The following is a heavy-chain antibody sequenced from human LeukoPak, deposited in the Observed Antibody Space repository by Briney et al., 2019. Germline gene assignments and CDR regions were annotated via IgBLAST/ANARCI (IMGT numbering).Heavy chain of an antibody. J-gene: IGHJ4*02. Sequence: GGSLRLSCAASGFTFSSYAMSWVRQAPGKGLEWGSAISGSGGSTYYADSVKGRFTISRGNSKTTLYLQMNSLRAEDTAVYYCAKGDVVVVAATVGYWGQGTLVTVSS. D-gene: IGHD2-15*01. V-gene: IGHV3-23*01. CDR3: AKGDVVVVAATVGY. CDR1: GFTFSSYA. CDR2: ISGSGGST.